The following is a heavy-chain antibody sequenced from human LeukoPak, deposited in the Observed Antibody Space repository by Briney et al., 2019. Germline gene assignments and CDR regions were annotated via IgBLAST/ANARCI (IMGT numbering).Heavy chain of an antibody. V-gene: IGHV4-4*07. CDR2: IYTSGST. CDR3: ARGEAPSNWFDP. CDR1: GGSISSYY. Sequence: PSETLSLTCTVSGGSISSYYWSWIRQPAGKGLEWIGRIYTSGSTNYNPSLKSRVTVSIDTSKNQFSLKLSSVTAADTAVYYCARGEAPSNWFDPWGQGTLVTVSS. J-gene: IGHJ5*02.